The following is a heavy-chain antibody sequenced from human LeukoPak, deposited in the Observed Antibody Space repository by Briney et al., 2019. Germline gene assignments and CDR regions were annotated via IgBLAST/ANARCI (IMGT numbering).Heavy chain of an antibody. D-gene: IGHD3-22*01. J-gene: IGHJ5*02. CDR3: ARGPMIVVTSENWFDP. CDR2: IIPILGIA. V-gene: IGHV1-69*04. Sequence: SVKVSFKASGGTFSSYAISWVRQAPGQGLEWMGRIIPILGIANYAQKFQGRVTITADKSTSTAYMELSSLRSEDTAVYYCARGPMIVVTSENWFDPWGQGTLVTVSS. CDR1: GGTFSSYA.